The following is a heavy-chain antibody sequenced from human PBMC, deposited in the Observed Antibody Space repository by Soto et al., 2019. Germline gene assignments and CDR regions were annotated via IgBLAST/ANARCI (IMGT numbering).Heavy chain of an antibody. CDR1: GGTFNIYN. D-gene: IGHD7-27*01. J-gene: IGHJ6*02. Sequence: QVQLVQSGAEVKKPGSSVTVSCKASGGTFNIYNINWVRQAPGQGLEWMGGILPIFGTTNYAQRFQGRLTIIADDSTSTAYMELSSLRSEDTAVYSCARYETGDSYYYYYGMDVWGQGTTVTVTS. CDR2: ILPIFGTT. V-gene: IGHV1-69*01. CDR3: ARYETGDSYYYYYGMDV.